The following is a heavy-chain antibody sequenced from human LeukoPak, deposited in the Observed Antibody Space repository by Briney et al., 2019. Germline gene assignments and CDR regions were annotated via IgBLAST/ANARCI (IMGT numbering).Heavy chain of an antibody. CDR3: ARDRPGDGYFDY. J-gene: IGHJ4*02. V-gene: IGHV3-66*01. D-gene: IGHD3-10*01. CDR1: GFTVSRND. CDR2: IYSGGKT. Sequence: GGSLRLSCAASGFTVSRNDMTWVRQTPGKGLEWVSIIYSGGKTYYADSVKGRFTISRDNSKNTLYLQMNSLRAEDTAVFYCARDRPGDGYFDYWGQGTLVTVSS.